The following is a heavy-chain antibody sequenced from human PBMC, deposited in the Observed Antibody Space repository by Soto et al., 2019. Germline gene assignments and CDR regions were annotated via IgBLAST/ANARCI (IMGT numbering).Heavy chain of an antibody. J-gene: IGHJ6*03. Sequence: QVQLQQSGPGLVKPSQTLSLTCAISGDSVSSNTAAWHWIRQSPSRGLEWLGRTYFRSRWYNDYAVSVKSRITINADTSKNPSSQHLNSVSPEDTAVYYCARDLESGYSTYYYYMDVWGKGTTGTGSS. D-gene: IGHD5-12*01. CDR2: TYFRSRWYN. CDR1: GDSVSSNTAA. CDR3: ARDLESGYSTYYYYMDV. V-gene: IGHV6-1*01.